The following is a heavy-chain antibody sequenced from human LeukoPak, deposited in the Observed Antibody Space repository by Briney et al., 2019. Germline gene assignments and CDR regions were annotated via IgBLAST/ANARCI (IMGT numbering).Heavy chain of an antibody. CDR2: INPNSGGT. CDR1: GYTFTGYY. CDR3: ARDFPTSIAAAGTDY. V-gene: IGHV1-2*06. Sequence: GASVKVSCKASGYTFTGYYMHWVRQAPGQGLGWMGRINPNSGGTNYAQKFQGRVTMTRDTSISTAYMELSRLRSDDTAVYYCARDFPTSIAAAGTDYWGQGTLVTVSS. J-gene: IGHJ4*02. D-gene: IGHD6-13*01.